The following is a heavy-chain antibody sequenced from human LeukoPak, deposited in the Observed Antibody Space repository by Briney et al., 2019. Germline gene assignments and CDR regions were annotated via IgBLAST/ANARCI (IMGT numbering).Heavy chain of an antibody. V-gene: IGHV4-59*01. CDR2: LYHSGSA. CDR3: ARDRVAGWFDP. CDR1: GVSMSSYY. J-gene: IGHJ5*02. D-gene: IGHD3-3*01. Sequence: SETLSLTCTVSGVSMSSYYWSWIRQPPGKGLEWIGYLYHSGSANYNPSLKSRVSISVDTTKNQFSLRMSSVTAADTAVYYCARDRVAGWFDPWGQGTLVTVSS.